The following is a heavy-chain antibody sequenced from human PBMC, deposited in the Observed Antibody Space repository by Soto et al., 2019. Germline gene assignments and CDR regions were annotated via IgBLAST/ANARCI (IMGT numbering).Heavy chain of an antibody. V-gene: IGHV4-31*03. CDR3: ARDLLYRAVFEI. D-gene: IGHD3-3*01. Sequence: QVHLQESGPGLVKPSQTLSLTCTVSGGSLTSNGYYWSWIRQRPEKGLEWLGYIYYSGTTHFNPSLKSRLSISMDTSNNQFSLNLTSVTAEDTDVYFCARDLLYRAVFEIWGQGTLVTVSA. CDR2: IYYSGTT. J-gene: IGHJ3*02. CDR1: GGSLTSNGYY.